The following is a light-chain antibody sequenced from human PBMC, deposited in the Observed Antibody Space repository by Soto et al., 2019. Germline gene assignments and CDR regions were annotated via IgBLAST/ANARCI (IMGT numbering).Light chain of an antibody. CDR3: ATRDESLSGRV. Sequence: QSVLTQPPSASGTPGQRVTISCSGSSSNVGTNHVNWYQQLPGTAPKLLIYSDNHRPSGVPDRFSGSKYGTSASLAIICLQSEDEDDYYCATRDESLSGRVFGGGTKLTVL. CDR2: SDN. J-gene: IGLJ3*02. CDR1: SSNVGTNH. V-gene: IGLV1-44*01.